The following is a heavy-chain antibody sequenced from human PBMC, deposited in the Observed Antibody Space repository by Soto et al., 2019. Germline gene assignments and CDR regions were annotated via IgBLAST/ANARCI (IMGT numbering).Heavy chain of an antibody. V-gene: IGHV1-3*01. CDR3: TRGGGVGFGDYTTGGMDV. Sequence: QVQLVQSGAELKKPGASVKVSCKASGYTFTRYAMHWVRQAPGQRLEWMGWINAGNGNTKYLQKFQGRVTITRDTSASTAYMALSSLRSEDTAVYYCTRGGGVGFGDYTTGGMDVWGQGTTVTVSS. CDR1: GYTFTRYA. CDR2: INAGNGNT. D-gene: IGHD2-8*02. J-gene: IGHJ6*02.